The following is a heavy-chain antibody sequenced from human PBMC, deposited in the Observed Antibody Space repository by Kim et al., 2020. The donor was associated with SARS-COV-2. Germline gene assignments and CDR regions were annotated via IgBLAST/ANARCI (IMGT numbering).Heavy chain of an antibody. CDR3: ARDRGSSAATGFYSGMDV. D-gene: IGHD6-13*01. J-gene: IGHJ6*02. V-gene: IGHV3-30*07. Sequence: KGRFTISRDNSTYALYLKMNSLRAEDTAVYYCARDRGSSAATGFYSGMDVWGQGTTVTVSS.